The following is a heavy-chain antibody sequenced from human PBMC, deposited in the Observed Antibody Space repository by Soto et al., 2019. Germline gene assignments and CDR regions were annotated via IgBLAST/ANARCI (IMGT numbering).Heavy chain of an antibody. CDR3: AXXGIAVAPN. D-gene: IGHD6-19*01. CDR2: IIPIFGTA. Sequence: QVQLVQSGAEVKKPGSSVKVSCKASGGTFSSYAISWVRQAPGQGLEWMGGIIPIFGTANYAQKFQGRVTTTADESTRPAYMELSSLRSEDTAVYXXAXXGIAVAPNWGQGPLVTVSS. J-gene: IGHJ4*02. CDR1: GGTFSSYA. V-gene: IGHV1-69*12.